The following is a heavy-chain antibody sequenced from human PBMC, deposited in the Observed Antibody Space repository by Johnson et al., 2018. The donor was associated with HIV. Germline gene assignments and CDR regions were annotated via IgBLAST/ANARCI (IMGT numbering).Heavy chain of an antibody. CDR3: AREALDAFDS. V-gene: IGHV3-11*01. J-gene: IGHJ3*02. CDR1: GFTFSDYY. CDR2: ISSSGTTV. Sequence: QVQLVESGGGLVKPGGSLRLSCAASGFTFSDYYMGWIRQTPGKGLEWVSYISSSGTTVYYADSVKGRFSISRDNAKHSLYLQMNSLRAEDTALYYCAREALDAFDSRGQGTLVTVSS.